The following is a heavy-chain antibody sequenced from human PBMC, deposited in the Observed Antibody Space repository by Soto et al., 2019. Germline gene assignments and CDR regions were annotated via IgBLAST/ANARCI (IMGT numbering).Heavy chain of an antibody. CDR2: INHSGST. J-gene: IGHJ4*02. D-gene: IGHD2-15*01. CDR3: ARGLSCIDY. V-gene: IGHV4-34*01. Sequence: SETLSLTXAVYGGSFSGYYWSWIRQPPGKGLEWIGEINHSGSTNYNPSLKSRVTISVDTSKNQFSLKLSSVTAADTAVYYCARGLSCIDYWGQGTLVTVSS. CDR1: GGSFSGYY.